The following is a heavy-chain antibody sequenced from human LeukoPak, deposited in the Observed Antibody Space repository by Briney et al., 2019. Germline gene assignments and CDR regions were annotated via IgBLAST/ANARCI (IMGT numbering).Heavy chain of an antibody. Sequence: SETLSLTCTVSGGSISSYYWSWIRQPAGKGLEWIGRIYTSGSTNANPSLKSRVTMSVDTSENQFSLKLSSVTAADTAVYYCARDNPPQYNSGWFAYWGQGTLVTVSP. CDR1: GGSISSYY. D-gene: IGHD6-19*01. V-gene: IGHV4-4*07. CDR3: ARDNPPQYNSGWFAY. CDR2: IYTSGST. J-gene: IGHJ4*02.